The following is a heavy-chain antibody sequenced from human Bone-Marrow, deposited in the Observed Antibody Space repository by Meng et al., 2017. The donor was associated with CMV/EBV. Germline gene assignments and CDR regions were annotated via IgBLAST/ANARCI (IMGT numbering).Heavy chain of an antibody. Sequence: VSGASITSGGYYWSWIRQHPGKGLEWIGYIYYTGSTYYNPSLKSRVTISADTSNNQFSLKLNSVTAADTAMYHCARDGDDGSYYGYWGQGILVTVSS. D-gene: IGHD1-26*01. V-gene: IGHV4-31*02. CDR2: IYYTGST. CDR1: GASITSGGYY. CDR3: ARDGDDGSYYGY. J-gene: IGHJ4*02.